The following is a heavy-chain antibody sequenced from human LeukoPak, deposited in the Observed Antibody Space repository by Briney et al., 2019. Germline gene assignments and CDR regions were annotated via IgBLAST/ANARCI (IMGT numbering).Heavy chain of an antibody. CDR1: GGSISSYY. CDR3: ARSRIAAAGTEDY. Sequence: KPSETLSLTCTVSGGSISSYYWSWIRQPPGKGLEWIGYIYYSGSTNYNPSLKSRVTMSVDTSKNQFSLKLSSVTAADTAVYYCARSRIAAAGTEDYWGQGTLVTVSS. D-gene: IGHD6-13*01. CDR2: IYYSGST. V-gene: IGHV4-59*01. J-gene: IGHJ4*02.